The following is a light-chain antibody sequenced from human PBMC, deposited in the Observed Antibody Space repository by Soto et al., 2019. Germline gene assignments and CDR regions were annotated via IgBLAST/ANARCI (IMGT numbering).Light chain of an antibody. CDR2: DAS. CDR3: QHRNNWPPLFT. CDR1: RGISGI. V-gene: IGKV3-11*01. J-gene: IGKJ3*01. Sequence: EIVLTQSPATLSLSQGERAPLSCRPSRGISGIVGWYQQKPGQAPRPLIYDASNRATGIPARFSGSGAGTDFTLIISSLEPEDFAVYYCQHRNNWPPLFTFGPGTKVDIK.